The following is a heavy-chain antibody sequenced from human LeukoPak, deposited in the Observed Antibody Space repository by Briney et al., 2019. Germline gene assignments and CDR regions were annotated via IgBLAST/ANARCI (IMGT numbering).Heavy chain of an antibody. Sequence: SETLSLTCTVSGGSISTPGYYWGWIRQPPGKGLEWIGSLYHSGSTYYKPSLKSRATISVDKSKNQCSLKLRSVTAADTAVYYCARGRVATYTGPVVYWGQGTLVTVSS. J-gene: IGHJ4*02. CDR3: ARGRVATYTGPVVY. V-gene: IGHV4-39*01. D-gene: IGHD5-12*01. CDR1: GGSISTPGYY. CDR2: LYHSGST.